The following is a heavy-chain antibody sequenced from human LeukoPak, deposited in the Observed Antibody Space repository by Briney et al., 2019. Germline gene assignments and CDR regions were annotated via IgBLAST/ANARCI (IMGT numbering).Heavy chain of an antibody. J-gene: IGHJ4*02. CDR3: AREEFGGNSPTGYFDY. V-gene: IGHV3-30-3*01. CDR1: GFTFSSYA. D-gene: IGHD4-23*01. CDR2: ISYDGSNK. Sequence: PGGSLRLSCAASGFTFSSYAMHWVRQAPGKGLGWVAVISYDGSNKYYADSVKGRFTISRDNSKNTLYLQMNSLRAEDTAVYYCAREEFGGNSPTGYFDYWGQGTLVTVSS.